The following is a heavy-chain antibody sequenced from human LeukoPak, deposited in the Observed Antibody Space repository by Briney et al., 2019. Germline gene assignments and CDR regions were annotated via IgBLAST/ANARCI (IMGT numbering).Heavy chain of an antibody. J-gene: IGHJ4*02. D-gene: IGHD4-23*01. Sequence: GGSLRLSCAASGFTFSSYWMDWARHAPGKGLVWVSRINSDGSSTSYADSVKGRFTISRDNAKNTLYLQMTSLRAEDTTVYYCVRGYGGNLDYWGQGTLVTVSS. CDR1: GFTFSSYW. V-gene: IGHV3-74*01. CDR2: INSDGSST. CDR3: VRGYGGNLDY.